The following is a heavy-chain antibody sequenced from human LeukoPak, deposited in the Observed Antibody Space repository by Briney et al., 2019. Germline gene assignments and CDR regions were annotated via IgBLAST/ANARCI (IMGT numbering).Heavy chain of an antibody. D-gene: IGHD5/OR15-5a*01. CDR2: ISGSGGST. CDR1: GFTFGSYA. CDR3: AKDYLVYYFDY. J-gene: IGHJ4*02. Sequence: GVSLRLSCAASGFTFGSYAMSWVRQAPGKGLEWVSGISGSGGSTYYADSVKGRFTISRDNSKNTLYLQMNSLRAEDTAVYYCAKDYLVYYFDYWGQGTLVTVSS. V-gene: IGHV3-23*01.